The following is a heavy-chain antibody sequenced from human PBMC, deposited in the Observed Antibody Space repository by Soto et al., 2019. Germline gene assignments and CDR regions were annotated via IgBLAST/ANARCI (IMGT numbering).Heavy chain of an antibody. J-gene: IGHJ6*03. CDR2: ILSSGGSI. CDR3: VRDSGEQLARRGFYYYYMDV. D-gene: IGHD6-6*01. V-gene: IGHV3-21*01. CDR1: GVTFSSFS. Sequence: EVQLVESGGGLVKPGGSLRLSCAASGVTFSSFSFNWVRQAPGKGLEWVSFILSSGGSIYYADSVKGRFTISRDNAKNSLYLQMTSLKDEDTAVYYCVRDSGEQLARRGFYYYYMDVWGKGTTVTVSS.